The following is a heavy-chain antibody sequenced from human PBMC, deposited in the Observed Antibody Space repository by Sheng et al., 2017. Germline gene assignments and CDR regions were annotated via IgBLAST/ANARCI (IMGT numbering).Heavy chain of an antibody. J-gene: IGHJ4*02. CDR1: GFTFSSYE. CDR2: ISSSGSTI. Sequence: EVQLVESGGGLVQPGGSLRLSCAASGFTFSSYEMNWVRQAPGKGLEWVSYISSSGSTIYYADSVKGRFTISRDNAKNSLYLQMNSLRAEDTAVYYCARDVPFMITFGDLGGQGTLVTV. V-gene: IGHV3-48*03. D-gene: IGHD3-16*01. CDR3: ARDVPFMITFGDL.